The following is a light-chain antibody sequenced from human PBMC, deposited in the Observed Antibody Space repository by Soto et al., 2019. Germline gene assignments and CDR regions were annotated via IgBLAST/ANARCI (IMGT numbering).Light chain of an antibody. CDR3: SAYAGSNNFV. V-gene: IGLV2-8*01. CDR2: EVS. CDR1: SSDIGGYKY. J-gene: IGLJ1*01. Sequence: QSALTQPASVSGSLGQSITISCTGTSSDIGGYKYVSWYQQHPGKAPKLIIFEVSNRPSGVSDRFSGSKSGNTASLTVSGLQTEDEADYYCSAYAGSNNFVFGSGTKVTVL.